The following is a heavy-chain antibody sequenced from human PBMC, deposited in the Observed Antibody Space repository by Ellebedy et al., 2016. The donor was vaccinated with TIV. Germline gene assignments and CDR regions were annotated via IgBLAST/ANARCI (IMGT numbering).Heavy chain of an antibody. CDR1: GYLFSTYW. J-gene: IGHJ4*02. CDR2: IYPGDSDT. V-gene: IGHV5-51*01. D-gene: IGHD2-15*01. Sequence: GESLKISCEGSGYLFSTYWIAWVRQMPGKGLEWMGIIYPGDSDTRYNPSFQGQVTISADKSISTAYLHWSSLKASDTAMYYCANTRFCSGGSCYFDFWGQGTLVTVSS. CDR3: ANTRFCSGGSCYFDF.